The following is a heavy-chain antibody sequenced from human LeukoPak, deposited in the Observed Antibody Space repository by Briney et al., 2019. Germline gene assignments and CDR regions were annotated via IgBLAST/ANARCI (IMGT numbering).Heavy chain of an antibody. Sequence: KPSETLSLTCTVSGGSISSSSYYWGWIRQPQGKGLEWIGSIYYSGSTYYNPSLKRRVTFSVDTAKNQFSLKLSPVADADTAVYYCAGVGGVDFWSGPTFDYWGQGTLVTVSS. CDR2: IYYSGST. D-gene: IGHD3-3*01. CDR1: GGSISSSSYY. J-gene: IGHJ4*02. V-gene: IGHV4-39*01. CDR3: AGVGGVDFWSGPTFDY.